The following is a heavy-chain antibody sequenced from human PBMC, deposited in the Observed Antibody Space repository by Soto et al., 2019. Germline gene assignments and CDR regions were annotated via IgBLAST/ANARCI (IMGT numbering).Heavy chain of an antibody. V-gene: IGHV3-9*01. CDR3: AKEMITFGDFNYYYMDV. CDR1: GFTFDQYT. J-gene: IGHJ6*03. Sequence: EVQLVESGGGLVQPGRSLRLACAASGFTFDQYTMHWVRQAPGKGLEWVSSITWHSGTIGYAYSVKGRFTISRDNAKNSLYLQMNSLRGEDTASYYCAKEMITFGDFNYYYMDVWCNGTTVTVSS. D-gene: IGHD3-16*01. CDR2: ITWHSGTI.